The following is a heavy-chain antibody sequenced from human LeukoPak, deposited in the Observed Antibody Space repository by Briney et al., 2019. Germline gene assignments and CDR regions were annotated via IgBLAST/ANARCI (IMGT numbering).Heavy chain of an antibody. CDR1: GFTFSSYS. CDR2: ISSSSSYI. D-gene: IGHD6-6*01. CDR3: ARDYVAARRGIDY. V-gene: IGHV3-21*01. Sequence: GGSLRLSCAASGFTFSSYSMNWVRQAPGKGLEWVSSISSSSSYIYYADSVKGRFTISRDNAKNSLYLQMNSLRAEDTAVYYCARDYVAARRGIDYWGQGTLVTVSS. J-gene: IGHJ4*02.